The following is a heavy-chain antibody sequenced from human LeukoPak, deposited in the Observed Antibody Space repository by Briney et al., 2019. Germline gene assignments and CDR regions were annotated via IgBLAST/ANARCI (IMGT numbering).Heavy chain of an antibody. J-gene: IGHJ4*02. Sequence: PGGSLRLSCAASGFTFSSYSMNWVRQAPGKGLEWVSSISSSSSYIYYADSVKGRFTISRDNAKNSLYLQMNSLRAEDTAVYYCARDLYYDFWSGYFDYWGQGTLVTVSS. CDR2: ISSSSSYI. V-gene: IGHV3-21*01. CDR1: GFTFSSYS. D-gene: IGHD3-3*01. CDR3: ARDLYYDFWSGYFDY.